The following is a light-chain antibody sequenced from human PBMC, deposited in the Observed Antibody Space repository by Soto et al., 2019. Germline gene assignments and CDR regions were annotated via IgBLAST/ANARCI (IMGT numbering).Light chain of an antibody. Sequence: QSALTQPRSVSGSPGQSVTISCTGTSSDVGAYNYVSWYQQHPGKAPKLMIFDVRERPSGVPDRFSGSKSGNTASLTISGLQAEDEAEHFCCSYAGSYTWVFGGGTKLTVL. CDR3: CSYAGSYTWV. J-gene: IGLJ3*02. CDR1: SSDVGAYNY. CDR2: DVR. V-gene: IGLV2-11*01.